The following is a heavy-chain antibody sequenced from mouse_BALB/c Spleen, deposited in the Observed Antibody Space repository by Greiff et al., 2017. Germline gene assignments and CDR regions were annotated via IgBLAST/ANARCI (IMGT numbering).Heavy chain of an antibody. Sequence: VQLQQPGAELVRPGASVKLSCKASGYTFTSYWINWVKQRPGQGLEWIGNIYPSDSYTNYNQKFKDKATLTVDKSSSTAYMQLSSPTSEDSAVYYCTRKRSIYDGYYDAMDYWGQGTSVTVSS. D-gene: IGHD2-3*01. J-gene: IGHJ4*01. V-gene: IGHV1-69*02. CDR3: TRKRSIYDGYYDAMDY. CDR1: GYTFTSYW. CDR2: IYPSDSYT.